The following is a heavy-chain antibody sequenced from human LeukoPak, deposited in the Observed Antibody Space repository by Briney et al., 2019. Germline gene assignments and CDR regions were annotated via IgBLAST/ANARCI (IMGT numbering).Heavy chain of an antibody. Sequence: GGSLRLSCVVSGFTFSTHGFHWVRQAPGKGLEWVSAISGSGGSTYYADSVKGRFTISRDNSKNTLYLQMNSLRAEDTAVYYCAKTGYCSSTSCRRQHYYYYGMDVWGQGTTVTVSS. V-gene: IGHV3-23*01. D-gene: IGHD2-2*01. CDR2: ISGSGGST. CDR1: GFTFSTHG. J-gene: IGHJ6*02. CDR3: AKTGYCSSTSCRRQHYYYYGMDV.